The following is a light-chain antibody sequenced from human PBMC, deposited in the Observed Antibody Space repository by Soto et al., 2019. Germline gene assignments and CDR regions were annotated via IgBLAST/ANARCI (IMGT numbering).Light chain of an antibody. J-gene: IGKJ1*01. CDR1: QSVGSW. CDR3: QQYNSYSWT. V-gene: IGKV1-5*01. CDR2: DAS. Sequence: DIQMTHSPSTLSACVGDRVTISCRASQSVGSWLAWYQQKPGKAPKFLIYDASTLESGVPSRFSGSRSGTEFTLTISSLQPDDFATYYCQQYNSYSWTFGQGTKVDIK.